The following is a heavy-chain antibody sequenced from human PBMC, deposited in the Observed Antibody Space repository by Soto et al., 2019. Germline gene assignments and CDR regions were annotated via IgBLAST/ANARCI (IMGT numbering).Heavy chain of an antibody. D-gene: IGHD5-18*01. CDR2: IYYSGST. J-gene: IGHJ4*02. CDR1: GGSISNYY. Sequence: PSETLSLTCTVSGGSISNYYWSWIRQPPGKGLEWIGYIYYSGSTNYNPSLKSRVTISVDTSKNQFSLKLSSVTAADTAVYYCARHRYSYGVYYFDYWGQGTLVTSPQ. CDR3: ARHRYSYGVYYFDY. V-gene: IGHV4-59*08.